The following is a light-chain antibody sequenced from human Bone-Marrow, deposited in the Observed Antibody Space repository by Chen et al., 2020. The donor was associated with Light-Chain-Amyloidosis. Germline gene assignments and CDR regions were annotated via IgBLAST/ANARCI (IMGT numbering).Light chain of an antibody. Sequence: QSALPQPASVSGSPGQAITISCTGTSSDVGGDNHVSWYHQHPDKAPKLMIYEVTNRPSWVPDRVSGSKSDNTASLTISGLQTEDEADYFCSSYTITNTLVFGSGTRVTVL. V-gene: IGLV2-14*01. CDR1: SSDVGGDNH. CDR3: SSYTITNTLV. J-gene: IGLJ1*01. CDR2: EVT.